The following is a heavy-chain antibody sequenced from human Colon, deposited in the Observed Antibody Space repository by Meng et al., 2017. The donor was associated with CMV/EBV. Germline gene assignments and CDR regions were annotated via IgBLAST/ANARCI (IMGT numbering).Heavy chain of an antibody. D-gene: IGHD3-22*01. CDR2: IGTAGDT. Sequence: GGSLRLSCAASGFTFSSYDMHWVRQATGKGLEWVSAIGTAGDTYYPGSVKGRFTISRDNSKNTHYLQMNSLRSDDTAMYYCMRGGFYDSGGWQGSDYWGQGTLVTVSS. CDR3: MRGGFYDSGGWQGSDY. CDR1: GFTFSSYD. V-gene: IGHV3-13*01. J-gene: IGHJ4*02.